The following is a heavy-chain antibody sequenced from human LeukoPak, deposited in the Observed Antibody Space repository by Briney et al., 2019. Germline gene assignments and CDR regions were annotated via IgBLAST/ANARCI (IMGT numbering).Heavy chain of an antibody. D-gene: IGHD3-9*01. CDR3: ASSRFDWLPYFEY. J-gene: IGHJ4*02. Sequence: PGGSLRLSCAASGFTFSSYGMHWVRQAPGKGLEWVAVISYDGSNKYSADSVRGRFTISRDNSKNTLYLQMNSLRPEDTAVYYCASSRFDWLPYFEYWGQGTLVTVSS. CDR2: ISYDGSNK. CDR1: GFTFSSYG. V-gene: IGHV3-30*03.